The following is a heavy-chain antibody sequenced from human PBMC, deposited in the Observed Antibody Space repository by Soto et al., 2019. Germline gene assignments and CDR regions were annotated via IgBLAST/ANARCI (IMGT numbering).Heavy chain of an antibody. Sequence: QVQLVESGGGVVQPGRSLRLSCAASGFIFSNYGMHWVRQAPGKGLEWVAVIPNDGTYQYYVDSVKGRFTISRDNSKDTLYLQMNSLRAEDTAVYYGVRDDDYPDNGFDYWGQGILVTVSS. J-gene: IGHJ4*02. CDR1: GFIFSNYG. CDR2: IPNDGTYQ. CDR3: VRDDDYPDNGFDY. V-gene: IGHV3-30*19. D-gene: IGHD4-17*01.